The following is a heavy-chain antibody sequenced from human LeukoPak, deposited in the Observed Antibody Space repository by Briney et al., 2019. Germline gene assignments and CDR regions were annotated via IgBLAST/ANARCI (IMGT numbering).Heavy chain of an antibody. D-gene: IGHD3-22*01. V-gene: IGHV3-30*02. CDR3: ARGGYYDSSGYYYYYGMDV. J-gene: IGHJ6*02. Sequence: GGSLRLSCAASGFTFSSYGMHWVRQAPGKGLEWVAFIRYDGSNKYYADSVKGRFTISRDNSKNTLYLQMNSLRAEDTAVYYCARGGYYDSSGYYYYYGMDVWGQGTTVTVSS. CDR1: GFTFSSYG. CDR2: IRYDGSNK.